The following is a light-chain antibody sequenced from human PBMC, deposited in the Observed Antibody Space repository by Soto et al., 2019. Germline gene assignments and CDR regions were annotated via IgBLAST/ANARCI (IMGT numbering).Light chain of an antibody. CDR3: QQYDESPLT. V-gene: IGKV3-20*01. Sequence: DIVLTQSPGTLSLSPWERATLSCRASQSVSSSYFAWYQQKPGQAPRLLIYGASNRATGIPDRFSGGGTATDFTLTTSRLEPEDFAVYYCQQYDESPLTFGGGTKVDIK. CDR1: QSVSSSY. J-gene: IGKJ4*01. CDR2: GAS.